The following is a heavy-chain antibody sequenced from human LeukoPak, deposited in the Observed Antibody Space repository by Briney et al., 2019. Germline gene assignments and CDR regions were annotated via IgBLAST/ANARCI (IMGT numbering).Heavy chain of an antibody. J-gene: IGHJ4*02. D-gene: IGHD3-22*01. CDR2: IYYRGNT. CDR1: GDSISSYNYF. CDR3: ARASSGYYWDFDY. V-gene: IGHV4-39*01. Sequence: SETLSLTCTVSGDSISSYNYFWGWIRQPPGKVLEWVGSIYYRGNTYYNPSLKSRVTLSADPSKNQFSLKVTSVTAADTAVYYCARASSGYYWDFDYWGQGALVTVSS.